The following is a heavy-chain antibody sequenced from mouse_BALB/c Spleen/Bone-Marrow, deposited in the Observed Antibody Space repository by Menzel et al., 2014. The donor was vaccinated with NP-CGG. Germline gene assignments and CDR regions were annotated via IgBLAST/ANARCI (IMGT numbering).Heavy chain of an antibody. CDR1: GFTFSSYG. D-gene: IGHD2-1*01. CDR2: INSNGGST. Sequence: EVKLVESGGGLVQPGGSLKLSCAASGFTFSSYGMSWVRQTPDKRLELVASINSNGGSTYYPDSVKGRFTISRDNAKNTLSLQMSSLKSEDTAMYYCARGNYGNYVDYFDYWGQGTTLTVPS. J-gene: IGHJ2*01. V-gene: IGHV5-6-3*01. CDR3: ARGNYGNYVDYFDY.